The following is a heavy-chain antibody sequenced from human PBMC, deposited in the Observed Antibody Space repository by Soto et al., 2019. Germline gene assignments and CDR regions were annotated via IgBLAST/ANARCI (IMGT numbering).Heavy chain of an antibody. CDR1: GFTFSSYA. CDR2: ISYDGSNK. D-gene: IGHD3-22*01. CDR3: ARLFTMIVPPIGGYGMDV. Sequence: GGSLRLSCAASGFTFSSYAMHWVRQAPGKGLEWVAVISYDGSNKYYADSVKGRFTISRDNSKNTLYLQMNSLRAEDTAVYYCARLFTMIVPPIGGYGMDVWGQGTTVTVSS. V-gene: IGHV3-30-3*01. J-gene: IGHJ6*02.